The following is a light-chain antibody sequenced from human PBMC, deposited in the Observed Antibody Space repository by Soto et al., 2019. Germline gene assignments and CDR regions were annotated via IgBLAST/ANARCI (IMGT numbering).Light chain of an antibody. V-gene: IGLV2-14*01. J-gene: IGLJ2*01. CDR2: DVG. CDR3: SANRANRSV. Sequence: QSALTQPASVSGSPGQSITISCTGTSSDFGGYNYVSWYQQYPGKAPKLMIYDVGNRPSGVSDRFSGSKSGTTASLTIAGLQAEDDGDYYCSANRANRSVFGGGTKLTVL. CDR1: SSDFGGYNY.